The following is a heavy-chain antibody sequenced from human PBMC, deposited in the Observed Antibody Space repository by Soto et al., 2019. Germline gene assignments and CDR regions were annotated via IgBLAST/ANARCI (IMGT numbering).Heavy chain of an antibody. V-gene: IGHV1-3*04. CDR2: INTGNGHT. CDR3: ASRGYDFWSGPDP. Sequence: GASVKVSCKASGYTFTAYGIHWVRQAPGQRLEWMGWINTGNGHTKYSQKFQGRVTITRDTSARTAYMELNSLRSEDTAVYYCASRGYDFWSGPDPWGQGTLVTVSS. D-gene: IGHD3-3*01. CDR1: GYTFTAYG. J-gene: IGHJ5*02.